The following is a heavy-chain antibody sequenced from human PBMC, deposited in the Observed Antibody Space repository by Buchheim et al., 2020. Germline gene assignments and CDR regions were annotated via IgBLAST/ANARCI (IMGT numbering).Heavy chain of an antibody. CDR3: ARSLTTVAYDY. Sequence: QVQLVEPGGGVVQPGRSLRLSCAASGFSFNSYGMHWVRQAPGKGLEWVAVIWYDGSNQYYADSVKGRFTISRDDSKNTLFLQMNSLRAEDTAVYYCARSLTTVAYDYWGQGTL. D-gene: IGHD4-23*01. V-gene: IGHV3-33*01. CDR2: IWYDGSNQ. CDR1: GFSFNSYG. J-gene: IGHJ4*02.